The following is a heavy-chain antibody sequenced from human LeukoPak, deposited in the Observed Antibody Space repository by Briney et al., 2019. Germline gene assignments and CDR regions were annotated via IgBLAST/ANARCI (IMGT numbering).Heavy chain of an antibody. J-gene: IGHJ5*02. D-gene: IGHD5-18*01. V-gene: IGHV3-23*01. CDR3: AKNGGYSYGSDA. CDR2: IGGTGGPT. Sequence: QPGGSLGLSCAASGFTFSTYSMCWVRQAPGKGLEWVSSIGGTGGPTYYAESVKGRFSISRDNSRNTLYLQMNSLRAEDTAVYYCAKNGGYSYGSDAWGQGTLVTVSS. CDR1: GFTFSTYS.